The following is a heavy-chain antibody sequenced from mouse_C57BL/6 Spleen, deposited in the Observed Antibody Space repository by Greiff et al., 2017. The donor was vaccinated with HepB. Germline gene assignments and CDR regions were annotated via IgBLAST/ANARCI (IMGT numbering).Heavy chain of an antibody. J-gene: IGHJ4*01. CDR1: GYTFTSYW. V-gene: IGHV1-5*01. CDR2: IYPGNSDT. CDR3: TRAPYDYDEGYYAMDY. D-gene: IGHD2-4*01. Sequence: EVQLQQSGTVLARPGASVKMSCKTSGYTFTSYWMHWVKQRPGQGLEWIGAIYPGNSDTSYNQKFKGKAKLTAVTSASTAYMELSSLTNEDSAVYYCTRAPYDYDEGYYAMDYWGQGTSVTVSS.